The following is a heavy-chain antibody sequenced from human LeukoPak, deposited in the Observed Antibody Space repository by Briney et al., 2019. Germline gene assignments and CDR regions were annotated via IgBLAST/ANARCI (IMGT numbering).Heavy chain of an antibody. CDR3: AKASGGLPLYYFDY. CDR2: ISGSGGST. V-gene: IGHV3-23*01. D-gene: IGHD4-23*01. CDR1: GFTFSSYA. J-gene: IGHJ4*02. Sequence: GGSLRLSCAASGFTFSSYAMSWVRQAPGKGLEWVSAISGSGGSTYYADSVKGRSTISRDNSKNTLYLQMNSLRAEDTAVYYCAKASGGLPLYYFDYWGQGTLVTVSS.